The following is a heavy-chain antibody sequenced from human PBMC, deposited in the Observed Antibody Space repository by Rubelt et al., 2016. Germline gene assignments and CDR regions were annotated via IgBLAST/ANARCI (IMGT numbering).Heavy chain of an antibody. CDR2: VQSSGGV. D-gene: IGHD5-18*01. Sequence: QLQLQESGPGLVKPSETLSLTCTVSGGSISSYYWGWIRQAPGKGPEYIGSVQSSGGVDYNSSLKSRVTISVDTAKNQFSWRVTSVTAAYTAVYYCARHLNWGYTYEDHWGQGSLVSVS. J-gene: IGHJ4*02. CDR1: GGSISSYY. CDR3: ARHLNWGYTYEDH. V-gene: IGHV4-39*01.